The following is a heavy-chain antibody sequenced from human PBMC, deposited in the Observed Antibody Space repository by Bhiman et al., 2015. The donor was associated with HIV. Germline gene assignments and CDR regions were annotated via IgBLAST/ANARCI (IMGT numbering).Heavy chain of an antibody. CDR1: GFTFSDHH. Sequence: QVQLVESGGGLVKPGGSLRLSCAASGFTFSDHHMSWIRQAPGKGPEWVSYISSRGRNIYYADSVKGRFTISRDNAKNSLYLQMNSLRAEDTAVYYCAGPGGDFWSGYYTGGAMDVWGKGTTVTVSS. CDR3: AGPGGDFWSGYYTGGAMDV. D-gene: IGHD3-3*01. CDR2: ISSRGRNI. V-gene: IGHV3-11*04. J-gene: IGHJ6*03.